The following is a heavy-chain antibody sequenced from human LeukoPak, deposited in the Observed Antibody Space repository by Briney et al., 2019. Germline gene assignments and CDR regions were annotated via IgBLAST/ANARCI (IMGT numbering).Heavy chain of an antibody. J-gene: IGHJ4*02. V-gene: IGHV3-30*02. CDR3: AKDSCSSTSCYMGVDY. CDR1: GFTFSSHS. CDR2: IRYDGSNK. D-gene: IGHD2-2*02. Sequence: GGSLRLSCAASGFTFSSHSMNWVRQAPGKGLEWVAFIRYDGSNKYYADSVKGRFTISRDNSKNTLYLQMNSLRAEDTAVYYCAKDSCSSTSCYMGVDYWGQGTLVTVSS.